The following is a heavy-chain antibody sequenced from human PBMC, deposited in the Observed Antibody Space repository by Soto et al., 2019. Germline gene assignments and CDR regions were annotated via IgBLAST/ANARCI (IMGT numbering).Heavy chain of an antibody. Sequence: GGSLRLSCAASGFPFDVYAMSWVRQVPGKGLEWVSGINWDGGGTGYADSVKGRFTISRDNAKNSLYLQIDSLRVEDTAFYYCTRKNYYDSSAYYLGYWGQGALVTVS. CDR3: TRKNYYDSSAYYLGY. CDR1: GFPFDVYA. J-gene: IGHJ4*02. V-gene: IGHV3-20*04. D-gene: IGHD3-22*01. CDR2: INWDGGGT.